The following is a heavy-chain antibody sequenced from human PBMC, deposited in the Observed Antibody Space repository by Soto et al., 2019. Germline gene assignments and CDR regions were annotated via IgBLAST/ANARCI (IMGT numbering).Heavy chain of an antibody. CDR3: ARQNDFWSGYPNWFDP. Sequence: QLQLQESGPGLVKPSETLSLTCTVSGGSISSSSYYWGWIRQPPGKGMEWIGSIYYSGSTYYNPSLKSRFTIAVDTSKSQFSLKLSSVTAADTAVYYCARQNDFWSGYPNWFDPWGQGTLVTVSS. D-gene: IGHD3-3*01. V-gene: IGHV4-39*01. CDR2: IYYSGST. J-gene: IGHJ5*02. CDR1: GGSISSSSYY.